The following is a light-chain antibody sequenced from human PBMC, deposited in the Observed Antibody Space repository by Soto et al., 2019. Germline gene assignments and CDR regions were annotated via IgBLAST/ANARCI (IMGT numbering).Light chain of an antibody. V-gene: IGKV3-15*01. CDR2: WAS. CDR1: QTIDNT. Sequence: EIVMPQSPATLSLSPGERATLSCRASQTIDNTLAWYQRKPGQAPRLIIYWASTRESGVPDRFSGSGSGTDCTLTISSLQAEDVAVYYCQQYYTTPLTLGGGTKVDIK. J-gene: IGKJ4*01. CDR3: QQYYTTPLT.